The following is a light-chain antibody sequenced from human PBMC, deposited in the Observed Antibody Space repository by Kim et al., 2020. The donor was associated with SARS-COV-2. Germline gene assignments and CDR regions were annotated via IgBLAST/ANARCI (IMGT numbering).Light chain of an antibody. J-gene: IGLJ1*01. CDR3: SSWGGGNNYV. Sequence: QSALTQPPSASGSPGQSVTISCTGTSSDVGDYNFVSWYQQHPGKAPKLIIYDVNKRPSGVPDRFSGSKSGNTASLTVSGLQAEDEADYYCSSWGGGNNYVFGTGTKVTVL. V-gene: IGLV2-8*01. CDR1: SSDVGDYNF. CDR2: DVN.